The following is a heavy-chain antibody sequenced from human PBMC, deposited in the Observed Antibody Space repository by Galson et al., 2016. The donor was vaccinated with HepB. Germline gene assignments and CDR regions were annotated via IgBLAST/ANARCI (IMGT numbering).Heavy chain of an antibody. Sequence: SLRLSCAASGFSFNTYWMSWVRQAPGKGLEWVSGISAGGGSTHYADSVKGRFTISRDNSKNTLYLQMNSLRAEDTAVYYCAKTVRMTTVTGFDYWGQGTLVTVSS. CDR2: ISAGGGST. V-gene: IGHV3-23*01. CDR1: GFSFNTYW. J-gene: IGHJ4*02. D-gene: IGHD4-17*01. CDR3: AKTVRMTTVTGFDY.